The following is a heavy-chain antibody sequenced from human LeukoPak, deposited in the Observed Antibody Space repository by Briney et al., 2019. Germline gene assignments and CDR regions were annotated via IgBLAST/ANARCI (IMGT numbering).Heavy chain of an antibody. V-gene: IGHV1-2*02. CDR1: GYTFTSYY. D-gene: IGHD3-9*01. J-gene: IGHJ4*02. CDR2: INPNSGGT. Sequence: GASVKVSCKASGYTFTSYYMHWVRQAPGQGLEWMGWINPNSGGTNYAQKFQGRVTMTRDTSISTAYMELSRLRSDDTAVYYCARDVSITYYDILTGPFDYWGQGTLVTVSS. CDR3: ARDVSITYYDILTGPFDY.